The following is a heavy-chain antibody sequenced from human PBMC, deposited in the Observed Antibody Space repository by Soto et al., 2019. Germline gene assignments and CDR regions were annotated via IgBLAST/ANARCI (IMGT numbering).Heavy chain of an antibody. Sequence: GASVKVSCKASGYTFTGYYMHWVRQAPGQGLEWMGWINPNSGGTNYAQKFQGRVTMTRDTSISTAYMELSRLRSDDTAVYYCAREEGHYDFWSGYLWDVWGQGTTVTVSS. J-gene: IGHJ6*02. CDR1: GYTFTGYY. V-gene: IGHV1-2*02. CDR2: INPNSGGT. D-gene: IGHD3-3*01. CDR3: AREEGHYDFWSGYLWDV.